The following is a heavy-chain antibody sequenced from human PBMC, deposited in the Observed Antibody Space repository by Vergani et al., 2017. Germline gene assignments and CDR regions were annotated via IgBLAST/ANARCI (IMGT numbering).Heavy chain of an antibody. CDR1: GFSFPGYA. CDR3: AKEGGGYCSGGTCYPEY. Sequence: VQLLESGGGLVQPGGSLRLSCEASGFSFPGYAMSWVRQAPGKGLEWVASIRSDESRRYYGDSMEGPFTISRDNSKNTLYLQMKSLRPEDTAVYYCAKEGGGYCSGGTCYPEYWGQGTLVIVSS. CDR2: IRSDESRR. V-gene: IGHV3-30*02. D-gene: IGHD2-15*01. J-gene: IGHJ4*02.